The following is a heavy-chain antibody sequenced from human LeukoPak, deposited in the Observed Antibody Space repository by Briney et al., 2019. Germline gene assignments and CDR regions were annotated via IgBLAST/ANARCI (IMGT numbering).Heavy chain of an antibody. CDR2: IYYSGST. CDR1: GGSISSYY. CDR3: ARRERYFDWLPRYYFDY. D-gene: IGHD3-9*01. V-gene: IGHV4-59*08. J-gene: IGHJ4*02. Sequence: SETLSLTCTVSGGSISSYYWSWIRQPPGKGLEWIGYIYYSGSTNYNPSLKSRVAISVDTSKNQFSLKLSSVTAADTAVYYCARRERYFDWLPRYYFDYWGQGTLVTVSS.